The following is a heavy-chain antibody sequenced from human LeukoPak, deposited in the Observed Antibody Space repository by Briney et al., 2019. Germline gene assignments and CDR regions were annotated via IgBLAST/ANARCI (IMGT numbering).Heavy chain of an antibody. J-gene: IGHJ4*02. CDR3: ARDRYRYYDILTGPMEGY. V-gene: IGHV4-4*07. D-gene: IGHD3-9*01. CDR1: GGSIRGDY. CDR2: VHTSGST. Sequence: PSETVSLTCDVSGGSIRGDYWSWIRQPAGRGLEWIGRVHTSGSTNYNPSLKSRVTLSQDTSKNQFSLKLSSVTAADTAVYYCARDRYRYYDILTGPMEGYWGQGTLVTVSS.